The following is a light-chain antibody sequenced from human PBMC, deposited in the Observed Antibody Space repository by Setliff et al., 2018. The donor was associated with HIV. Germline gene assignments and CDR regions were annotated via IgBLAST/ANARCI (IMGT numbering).Light chain of an antibody. CDR2: DVT. CDR1: SSDIGAFDF. J-gene: IGLJ1*01. V-gene: IGLV2-14*03. Sequence: QSALTQPASVSGSLGQSITVSCTGTSSDIGAFDFVSWYRQHPGKAPELMIYDVTNRPSGVSHRFSGSKSGNTASLTISGLQAEDEADYYCASYANSDVCIFGSGTKVTVL. CDR3: ASYANSDVCI.